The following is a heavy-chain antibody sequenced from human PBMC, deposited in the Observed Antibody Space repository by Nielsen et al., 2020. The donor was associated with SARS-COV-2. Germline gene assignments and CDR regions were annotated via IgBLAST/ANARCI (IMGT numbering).Heavy chain of an antibody. Sequence: GESLKISCAASGFTFGDAIIHWVRQAFGKGLEWVGRIRSKTNNYETSYAASVKGRFIISRDESKNMAYLQMNSLKTDDTAVYYCKHYYDMDVWGQGTTVRLL. CDR3: KHYYDMDV. CDR2: IRSKTNNYET. CDR1: GFTFGDAI. J-gene: IGHJ6*02. V-gene: IGHV3-73*01.